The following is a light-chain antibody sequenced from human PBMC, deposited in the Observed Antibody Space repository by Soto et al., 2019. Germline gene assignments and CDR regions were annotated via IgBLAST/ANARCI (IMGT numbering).Light chain of an antibody. CDR3: CSFTSITTYV. CDR2: EVS. CDR1: SSDVGAYNY. J-gene: IGLJ1*01. Sequence: SALTQPASVSGSLGQSITISCTGTSSDVGAYNYVSWYQQQPGKAPKLMISEVSNRPSGVSNRFSGSKSGNTASLIISGLQAEDEADYYCCSFTSITTYVFGTG. V-gene: IGLV2-14*01.